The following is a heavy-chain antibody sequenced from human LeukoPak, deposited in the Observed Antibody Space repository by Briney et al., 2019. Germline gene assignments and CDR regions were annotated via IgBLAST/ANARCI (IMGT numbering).Heavy chain of an antibody. CDR1: GFSFTTHA. CDR2: ISGSGGST. CDR3: AKDQDPHSYGSGSYAPFDY. D-gene: IGHD3-10*01. V-gene: IGHV3-23*01. J-gene: IGHJ4*02. Sequence: GGSLRLSCVASGFSFTTHAMGWVRQAPGKGLEWVSHISGSGGSTKYSGSVKGRFTISRDNSKNTLYLQIYSLRADDTAVYYCAKDQDPHSYGSGSYAPFDYWGQGTLVTVSS.